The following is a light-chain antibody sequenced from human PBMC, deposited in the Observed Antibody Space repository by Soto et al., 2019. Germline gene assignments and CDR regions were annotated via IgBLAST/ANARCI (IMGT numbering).Light chain of an antibody. V-gene: IGKV3-11*01. J-gene: IGKJ3*01. CDR2: DAS. Sequence: FVLTQSPATLSLSPGDRATLSCRVSQSVSGTLAWYQITPCQAPRLLIYDASNRVTGIPPRFSGSGFGTDFTRTISSLETEDLAVYYWQQRADCATFSPGTRVD. CDR1: QSVSGT. CDR3: QQRADCAT.